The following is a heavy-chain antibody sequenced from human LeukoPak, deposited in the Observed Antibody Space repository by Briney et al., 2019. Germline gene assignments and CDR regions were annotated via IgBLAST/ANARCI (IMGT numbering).Heavy chain of an antibody. D-gene: IGHD6-6*01. CDR2: INTSGST. V-gene: IGHV4-4*07. CDR1: GGSITTYY. Sequence: PSETLSLTCSVSGGSITTYYWSWLRQPAGKGLEWIGRINTSGSTNYNPSLKSRVTMSVDTSKNQCSLKLSSVTAADTAVYYCAKHRYSSSTNYYFDSWGQGTLVTVSS. J-gene: IGHJ4*02. CDR3: AKHRYSSSTNYYFDS.